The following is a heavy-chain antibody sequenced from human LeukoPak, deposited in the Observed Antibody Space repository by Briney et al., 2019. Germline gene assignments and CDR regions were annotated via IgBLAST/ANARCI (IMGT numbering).Heavy chain of an antibody. CDR2: VDYSGTT. Sequence: SSETLSLTCTVSGGSISSSSYYWGWVGQPPGKGLEWIGSVDYSGTTYYNPSLKSRVTISVDTSKNQFPLKLRSVTATATAVYYYASLRYGSRSYSVFDYWGQGTLVTVSS. J-gene: IGHJ4*02. D-gene: IGHD3-10*01. CDR1: GGSISSSSYY. V-gene: IGHV4-39*01. CDR3: ASLRYGSRSYSVFDY.